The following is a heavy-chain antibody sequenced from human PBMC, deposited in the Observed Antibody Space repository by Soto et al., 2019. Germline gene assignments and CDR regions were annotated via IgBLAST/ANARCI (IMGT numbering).Heavy chain of an antibody. CDR2: ISAYNGNT. J-gene: IGHJ6*02. D-gene: IGHD6-13*01. CDR1: GYTFTSYG. CDR3: ARAGYSSRWRDLKLNKYYYYGMDV. Sequence: QVQLVQSGAEVKKPGASVKVSCKASGYTFTSYGISWVRQAPGQGLEWMGWISAYNGNTNYAQKLQSSVTRTTDTSTTTADMELRSLRSDDTAVYYCARAGYSSRWRDLKLNKYYYYGMDVWGQGTTVTVSS. V-gene: IGHV1-18*01.